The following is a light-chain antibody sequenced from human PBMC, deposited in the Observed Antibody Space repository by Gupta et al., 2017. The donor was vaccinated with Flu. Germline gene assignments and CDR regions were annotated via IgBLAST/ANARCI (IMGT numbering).Light chain of an antibody. CDR1: SSDVGGYNY. J-gene: IGLJ3*02. CDR3: SSYTSSSTRV. Sequence: QSALTQTASVSGSPGQSITMSCTGTSSDVGGYNYVSWYQQHPGKAPKLMIYEVSNRSSGVSNRFSGSKSGNTASLTISGLQAEDEADYYCSSYTSSSTRVFGGGTKLTVL. V-gene: IGLV2-14*01. CDR2: EVS.